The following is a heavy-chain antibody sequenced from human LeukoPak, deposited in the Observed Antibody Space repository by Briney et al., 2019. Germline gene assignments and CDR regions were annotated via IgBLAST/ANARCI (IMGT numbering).Heavy chain of an antibody. V-gene: IGHV1-3*01. D-gene: IGHD2-8*01. Sequence: ASVKVSCKASGYTFTSYAMHWVRQAPGQRLEWMGWINAGNGNTKYSQKFQGRVTITRDTSESTAYMELSSLRSEDTAVYYCASFRLGYCTNGVCYGPDYYGMDVWGQGTTVTVSS. J-gene: IGHJ6*02. CDR3: ASFRLGYCTNGVCYGPDYYGMDV. CDR2: INAGNGNT. CDR1: GYTFTSYA.